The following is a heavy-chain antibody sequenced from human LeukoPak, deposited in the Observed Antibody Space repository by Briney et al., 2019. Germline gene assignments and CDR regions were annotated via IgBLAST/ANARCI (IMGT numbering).Heavy chain of an antibody. V-gene: IGHV4-34*01. D-gene: IGHD3-3*01. J-gene: IGHJ5*02. CDR3: ARVHYDFWSGYYTPRGWFDP. Sequence: SETLSLTCAVYGGSFSGYYWSWIRQPPGKGLEWIGEINHSGSTNYNPSLKSRVTISVDTSKNQFSLKLSSVTAADTAVYYCARVHYDFWSGYYTPRGWFDPWGQGNLVTVSS. CDR2: INHSGST. CDR1: GGSFSGYY.